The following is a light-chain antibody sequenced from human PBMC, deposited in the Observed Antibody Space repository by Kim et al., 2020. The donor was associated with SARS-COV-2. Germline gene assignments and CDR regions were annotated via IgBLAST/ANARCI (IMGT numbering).Light chain of an antibody. CDR2: EDA. CDR3: QAWDSNIVV. V-gene: IGLV3-1*01. Sequence: VSPAQSASITCSGEKLGDKDVCWYQQRPGQSPVIVIYEDAKRPSGIPERFSGSNSGNTATLTISGTQAADEADYFCQAWDSNIVVFGGGTKLTVL. J-gene: IGLJ3*02. CDR1: KLGDKD.